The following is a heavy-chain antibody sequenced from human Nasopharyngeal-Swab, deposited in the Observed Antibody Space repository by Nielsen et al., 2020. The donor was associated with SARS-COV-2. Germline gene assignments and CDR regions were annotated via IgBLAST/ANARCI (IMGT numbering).Heavy chain of an antibody. CDR3: ARFTRERPRAGFDY. V-gene: IGHV7-4-1*02. J-gene: IGHJ4*02. D-gene: IGHD6-19*01. CDR2: SSTNTGNP. Sequence: WVRQAPGQGLEWMGWSSTNTGNPTYAQGFTGQFVFSLDTTVSTAYLQISSLKAEDTAVYFCARFTRERPRAGFDYWGQGTLVTVSS.